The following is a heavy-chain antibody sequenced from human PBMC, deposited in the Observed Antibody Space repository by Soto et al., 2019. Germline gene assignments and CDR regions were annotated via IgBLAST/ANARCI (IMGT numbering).Heavy chain of an antibody. CDR1: GFTFSSYA. D-gene: IGHD6-13*01. CDR2: ISGSGGST. Sequence: GSLRLSCAASGFTFSSYAMSWVRQAPGKGLEWVSAISGSGGSTYYADSVKGRFTISRDNSKNTLYLQMNSLRAEDTAVYYCAKVWTSIAAAGPDAFDIWGQGTMVTVSS. CDR3: AKVWTSIAAAGPDAFDI. V-gene: IGHV3-23*01. J-gene: IGHJ3*02.